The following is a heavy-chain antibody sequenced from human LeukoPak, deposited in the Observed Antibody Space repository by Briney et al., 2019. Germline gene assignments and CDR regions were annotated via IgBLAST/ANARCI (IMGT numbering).Heavy chain of an antibody. CDR2: ISSSSSYT. CDR3: ARGYDSSGWYCYGMDV. Sequence: GSLRLSCAASGFSFSTYAMHWVRQAPGKGLEWVSYISSSSSYTNYADSVKGRFTISRDNAKNSLYLQMNSLRAEDTAVYYCARGYDSSGWYCYGMDVWGKGTTVTVSS. D-gene: IGHD6-19*01. J-gene: IGHJ6*04. V-gene: IGHV3-21*05. CDR1: GFSFSTYA.